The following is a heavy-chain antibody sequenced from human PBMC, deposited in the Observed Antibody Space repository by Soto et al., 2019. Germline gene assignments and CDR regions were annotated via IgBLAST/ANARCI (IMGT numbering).Heavy chain of an antibody. Sequence: SVKFSCKACGRTYSSDTISWVRQAPGQGLKWTGRIIPILRIANYAQKFQGRVTITADKSTSTAYMELSSLRSEDTAVYYCARGSGARDDDYYYYGMHVWGQGTTVTVSS. CDR3: ARGSGARDDDYYYYGMHV. D-gene: IGHD1-26*01. V-gene: IGHV1-69*02. CDR2: IIPILRIA. CDR1: GRTYSSDT. J-gene: IGHJ6*02.